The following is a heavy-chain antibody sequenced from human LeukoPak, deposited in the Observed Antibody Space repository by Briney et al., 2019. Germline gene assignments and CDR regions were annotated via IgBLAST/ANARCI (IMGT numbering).Heavy chain of an antibody. CDR3: ARDMVRYYYDSSGTGYYG. CDR1: GNTFSDSY. J-gene: IGHJ6*01. CDR2: INPSGGST. V-gene: IGHV1-46*01. D-gene: IGHD3-22*01. Sequence: ASVKVSCKASGNTFSDSYMHWVRQAPGQGLEWMGIINPSGGSTSYAQKFQGRVTMTRDTSTGTVYMELSSLRSEDTAVYYCARDMVRYYYDSSGTGYYG.